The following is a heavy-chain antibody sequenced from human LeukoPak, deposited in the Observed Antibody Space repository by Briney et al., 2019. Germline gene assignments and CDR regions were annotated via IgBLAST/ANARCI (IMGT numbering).Heavy chain of an antibody. D-gene: IGHD6-13*01. CDR3: ARDVVAAPGTWDY. CDR1: GGSISSSSYY. CDR2: IYYSGST. V-gene: IGHV4-39*07. Sequence: SETLSLTCTVSGGSISSSSYYWGWIRQPPGKGLEWIGSIYYSGSTYYNPSLKSRVTISVDTSKNQFSLKLSSVTAADTAVYYCARDVVAAPGTWDYWGQGTLVTVSS. J-gene: IGHJ4*02.